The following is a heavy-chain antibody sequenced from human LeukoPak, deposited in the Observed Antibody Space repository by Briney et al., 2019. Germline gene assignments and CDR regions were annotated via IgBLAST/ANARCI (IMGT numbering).Heavy chain of an antibody. Sequence: PSETLSLTCTVSGGSISSYYWSWIRQPPGKGLEWVGYIYYSGSTNYNPSLKSRVTISVKTSKNQFSLKLSSVTAADTAVYYCARGEGYCSGGSCYNWFDPWGQGTLVTVSS. V-gene: IGHV4-59*01. CDR3: ARGEGYCSGGSCYNWFDP. CDR1: GGSISSYY. CDR2: IYYSGST. D-gene: IGHD2-15*01. J-gene: IGHJ5*02.